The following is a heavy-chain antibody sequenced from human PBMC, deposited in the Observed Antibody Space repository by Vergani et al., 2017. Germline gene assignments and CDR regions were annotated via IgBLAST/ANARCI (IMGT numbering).Heavy chain of an antibody. CDR2: IYHSGST. CDR1: GGSISSSNW. CDR3: ARGDLRYFDWPYYYYGMDV. Sequence: QVQLQESGPGLVKPPGTLSLTCAVSGGSISSSNWWSWVRQPPGKGLEWIGEIYHSGSTNYNPSLKSRVTISVDKSKNQFSLKLSSVTAADTAVYYCARGDLRYFDWPYYYYGMDVWGQGTTVTVSS. J-gene: IGHJ6*02. D-gene: IGHD3-9*01. V-gene: IGHV4-4*03.